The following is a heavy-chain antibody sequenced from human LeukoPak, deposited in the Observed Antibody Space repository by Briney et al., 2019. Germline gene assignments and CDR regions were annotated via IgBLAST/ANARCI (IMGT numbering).Heavy chain of an antibody. Sequence: SETLSLTCTVSGGSISSSSYYWGWIRQPPGKGLEWIGSIYYSGSTYYNPSLKSRVTISVDTSKNQFSLKLSSVTAADTAVYYCAREGVYCSSTSCYPTALDYWGQGTLVTVSS. CDR2: IYYSGST. D-gene: IGHD2-2*01. V-gene: IGHV4-39*02. CDR3: AREGVYCSSTSCYPTALDY. CDR1: GGSISSSSYY. J-gene: IGHJ4*02.